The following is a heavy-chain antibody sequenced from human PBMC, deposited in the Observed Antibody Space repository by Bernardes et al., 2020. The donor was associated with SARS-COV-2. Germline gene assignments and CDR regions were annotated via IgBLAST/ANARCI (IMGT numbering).Heavy chain of an antibody. CDR2: IYPGDSHT. V-gene: IGHV5-51*01. CDR1: GYSFTSYW. CDR3: ARRGDYGDYRFDP. J-gene: IGHJ5*02. Sequence: GESLKISCKGSGYSFTSYWIAWVRQMPGKGLEWMGIIYPGDSHTRYSPSFQGQVTISVDKSINTAYLQWSSLKASDTAMYYCARRGDYGDYRFDPWGQGTLVTVSS. D-gene: IGHD4-17*01.